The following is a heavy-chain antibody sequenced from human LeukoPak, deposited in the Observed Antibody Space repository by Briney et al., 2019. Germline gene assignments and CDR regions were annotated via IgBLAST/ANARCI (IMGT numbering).Heavy chain of an antibody. CDR1: GFIFRDYY. J-gene: IGHJ4*02. CDR2: ISARGDVI. Sequence: GGALRLSCASSGFIFRDYYMSWVRQGSGEGLGWIAYISARGDVIYSVDSVKGRFTISRDNAKSLLYLQMNSLRGDDTAVYFCAAEVSPKVFDFRGQGTLVTVSS. CDR3: AAEVSPKVFDF. V-gene: IGHV3-11*01.